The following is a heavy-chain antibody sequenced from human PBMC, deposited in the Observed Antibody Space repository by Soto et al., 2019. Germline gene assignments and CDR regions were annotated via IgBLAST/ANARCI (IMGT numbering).Heavy chain of an antibody. V-gene: IGHV3-9*01. J-gene: IGHJ4*02. CDR2: ISGNSGSI. Sequence: EVQLVESGGGLVQPGGSLRLSCEASGFTFDGYAMHWVRQAPGKGLGGVSGISGNSGSIVYADSVRGRFTISRDNAKNSLYVEMNSLRPEDTAMYYCAKNGGYSFLTGYLDSWGQGTLVTVSS. CDR1: GFTFDGYA. D-gene: IGHD3-9*01. CDR3: AKNGGYSFLTGYLDS.